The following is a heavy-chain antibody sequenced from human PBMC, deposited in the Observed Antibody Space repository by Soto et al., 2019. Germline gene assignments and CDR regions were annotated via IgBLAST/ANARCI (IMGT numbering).Heavy chain of an antibody. CDR2: ISSSSSTT. V-gene: IGHV3-48*02. CDR1: GFTFTTYS. D-gene: IGHD3-10*01. J-gene: IGHJ4*02. CDR3: ARDAGSWGY. Sequence: EVQLVESGGGLVQPGGSLRLFCAASGFTFTTYSMNWFRQSPGKGLEWVSYISSSSSTTYYADSVKGRFTISRDNAKNSLYLQMNSLRDEDTAVYYCARDAGSWGYWGQGTLVTVSS.